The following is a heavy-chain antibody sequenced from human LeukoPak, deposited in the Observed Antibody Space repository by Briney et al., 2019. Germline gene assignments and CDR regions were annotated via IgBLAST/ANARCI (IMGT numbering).Heavy chain of an antibody. CDR3: ARLSSGWTSDAFDI. Sequence: GESLQISCKGSGYSFTSHWIGWVRRMPGKGLEWMGIIYPGDSDTRYSPSFQGQVTISADKSISTAYLQWSSLKASDTAMYYCARLSSGWTSDAFDIWGQGTMVTVSS. J-gene: IGHJ3*02. CDR1: GYSFTSHW. D-gene: IGHD6-19*01. CDR2: IYPGDSDT. V-gene: IGHV5-51*01.